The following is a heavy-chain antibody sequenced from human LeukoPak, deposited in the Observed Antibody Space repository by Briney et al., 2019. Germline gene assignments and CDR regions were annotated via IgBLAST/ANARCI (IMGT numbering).Heavy chain of an antibody. D-gene: IGHD3-10*01. V-gene: IGHV3-7*01. CDR3: ARDGSTYYYGSGSSLLGY. Sequence: GGSLRLSCAASGFTFSSYWMSWVRQAPGKGLEWVANIKQDGSEKYYVDSVKGRFTISRDNAKNSLYLQMNSLRAEDTAVYYCARDGSTYYYGSGSSLLGYWGQGTLVTVSS. CDR1: GFTFSSYW. J-gene: IGHJ4*02. CDR2: IKQDGSEK.